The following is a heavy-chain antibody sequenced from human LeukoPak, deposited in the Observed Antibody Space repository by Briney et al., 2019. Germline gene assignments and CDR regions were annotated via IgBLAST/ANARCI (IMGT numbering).Heavy chain of an antibody. D-gene: IGHD6-6*01. CDR3: ASSRARRGGTDDY. CDR2: IIPIFGTA. CDR1: GGTFSSYA. J-gene: IGHJ4*02. V-gene: IGHV1-69*05. Sequence: SVKVSCKASGGTFSSYAISWVRQAPGQGLEWMGGIIPIFGTANYAQKFQGRVTITTDESTSTAYMELSSLRSEDTAVYYCASSRARRGGTDDYWGQGTLVTVSS.